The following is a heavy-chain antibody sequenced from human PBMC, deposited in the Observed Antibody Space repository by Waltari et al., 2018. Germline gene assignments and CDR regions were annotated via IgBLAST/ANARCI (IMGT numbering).Heavy chain of an antibody. CDR1: GGSFSSSNW. V-gene: IGHV4-4*02. CDR3: ARYCSGGSCYYPDDAFDI. D-gene: IGHD2-15*01. J-gene: IGHJ3*02. CDR2: IYHSGST. Sequence: QVQLQESGPGLVKPSGTLSLTCAVSGGSFSSSNWWSWVRQPPGQGLEWIGEIYHSGSTNYNPSLKSRVTISVDKSKNQFSLKLSSVTAADTAVYYCARYCSGGSCYYPDDAFDIWGQGTMVTVSS.